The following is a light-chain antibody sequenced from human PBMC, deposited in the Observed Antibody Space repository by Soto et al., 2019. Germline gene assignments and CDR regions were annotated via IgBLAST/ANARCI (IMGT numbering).Light chain of an antibody. CDR1: SSDVGSYNR. V-gene: IGLV2-18*02. Sequence: QSALTHPPAVSGSPGQSVTISCTGTSSDVGSYNRVSWYQQPPGTAPKLMIYDVSNRPSGNPDRFSGSKSGNAASLTFSGLQAEDEADYYCSSYTTSSTYVFGTGTKVTVL. J-gene: IGLJ1*01. CDR3: SSYTTSSTYV. CDR2: DVS.